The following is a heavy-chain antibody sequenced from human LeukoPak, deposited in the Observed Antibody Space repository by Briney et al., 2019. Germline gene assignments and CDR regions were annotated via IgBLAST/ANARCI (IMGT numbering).Heavy chain of an antibody. Sequence: PSETLSLTCTVSGGSISSSSYYWGWIRQPPGKGLEWIGRIYTSGSTNYNPSLKSRVTISLDTSKNQFSLNLRSMTAADTAVYWCASESYYGLESYFVFDYWGQGTQVTVSS. CDR1: GGSISSSSYY. J-gene: IGHJ4*02. D-gene: IGHD3-10*01. CDR2: IYTSGST. CDR3: ASESYYGLESYFVFDY. V-gene: IGHV4-39*07.